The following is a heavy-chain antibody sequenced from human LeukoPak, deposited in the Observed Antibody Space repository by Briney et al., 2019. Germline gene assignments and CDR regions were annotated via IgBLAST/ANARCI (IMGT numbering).Heavy chain of an antibody. CDR3: AKADPFDY. J-gene: IGHJ4*02. V-gene: IGHV3-30*18. CDR1: GFTFSSYG. Sequence: GGSLRLSCAASGFTFSSYGMHWVRQAPGKGLEWVAVISYDGSNKYYADSVKGRFTISRDNSKSTLYLQMNSLRAEDTAVYYCAKADPFDYWGQGTLVTVSS. CDR2: ISYDGSNK.